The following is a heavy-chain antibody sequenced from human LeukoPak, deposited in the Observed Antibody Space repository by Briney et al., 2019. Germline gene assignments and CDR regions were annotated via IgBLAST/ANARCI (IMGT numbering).Heavy chain of an antibody. CDR3: ASRYYYDSSGSPGYFDY. V-gene: IGHV4-38-2*02. J-gene: IGHJ4*02. D-gene: IGHD3-22*01. Sequence: SETLSLTCTVSGYSISNGYYWGWIRQPPGKGLEWIGSIYHSGSIYYNPSLKSRVTISVDKSKNQFSLKLSSVTAADTAVYYCASRYYYDSSGSPGYFDYWGQGTLVTVSS. CDR2: IYHSGSI. CDR1: GYSISNGYY.